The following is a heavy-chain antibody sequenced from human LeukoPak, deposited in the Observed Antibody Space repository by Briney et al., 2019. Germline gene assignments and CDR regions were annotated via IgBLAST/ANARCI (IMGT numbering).Heavy chain of an antibody. D-gene: IGHD2-21*02. CDR2: IGANGVEI. CDR1: GFTFSNYV. CDR3: AKSFSSSSHSSYVTFDK. V-gene: IGHV3-23*01. Sequence: SGGSLRLSCVASGFTFSNYVMNWVRQAPGKGLEWVSGIGANGVEIYYADPVKGRFTISRDNSRNTLLLQMNSLRAEDTAVYYSAKSFSSSSHSSYVTFDKWGQGTLVTVSS. J-gene: IGHJ5*02.